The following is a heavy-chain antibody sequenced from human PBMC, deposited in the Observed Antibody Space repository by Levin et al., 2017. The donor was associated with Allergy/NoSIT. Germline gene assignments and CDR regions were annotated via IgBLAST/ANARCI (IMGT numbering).Heavy chain of an antibody. D-gene: IGHD2-2*01. CDR3: ARAKDIVVVPAAMRPDY. V-gene: IGHV3-30-3*01. CDR2: ISYDGSNK. J-gene: IGHJ4*02. CDR1: GFTFSSYA. Sequence: GESLKISCAASGFTFSSYAMHWVRQAPGKGLEWVAVISYDGSNKYYADSVKGRFTISRDNSKNTLYLQMNSLRAEDTAVYYCARAKDIVVVPAAMRPDYWGQGTLVTVSS.